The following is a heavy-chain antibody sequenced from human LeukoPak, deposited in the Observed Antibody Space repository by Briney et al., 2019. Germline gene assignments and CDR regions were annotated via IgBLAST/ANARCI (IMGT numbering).Heavy chain of an antibody. V-gene: IGHV1-18*01. CDR3: ARGYCSSATCRHFDY. J-gene: IGHJ4*02. D-gene: IGHD2-2*01. Sequence: GASVKVSCKASGYAFTNYAISWVRQAPGHGLEWMGWISVYNGNTNYAQKLQGRVTMTADTSTTTDYMELRSLRSDDTAVYYCARGYCSSATCRHFDYWGQGALVTVSS. CDR2: ISVYNGNT. CDR1: GYAFTNYA.